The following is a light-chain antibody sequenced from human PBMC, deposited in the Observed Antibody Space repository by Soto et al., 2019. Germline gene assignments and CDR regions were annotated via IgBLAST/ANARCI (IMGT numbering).Light chain of an antibody. CDR1: QSINNY. V-gene: IGKV1-6*01. J-gene: IGKJ1*01. CDR2: GAS. CDR3: LQDINYPWT. Sequence: IQMTQSPSSLSASVGDRVTITCRASQSINNYLSWYQQKPGKAPNLLIFGASTLQSGVPSRFSGSGSGTDFTLAISSLQPEDSATYYCLQDINYPWTFGQGTKVDI.